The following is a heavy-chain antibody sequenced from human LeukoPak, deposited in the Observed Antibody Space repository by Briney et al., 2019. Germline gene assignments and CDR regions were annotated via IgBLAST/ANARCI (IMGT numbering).Heavy chain of an antibody. CDR1: GGSISSSNW. D-gene: IGHD2-2*01. CDR2: IYHSGST. J-gene: IGHJ6*02. CDR3: AASLGYCRSTSCEEAYYYYYYGMDV. Sequence: SGTLSLTCAVSGGSISSSNWWSWVRQPPGKGLEWIGEIYHSGSTNYNPSLKSRVTISVDKSKNQFSLKLSSVTAADTAVYFCAASLGYCRSTSCEEAYYYYYYGMDVWGQGTTVTVSS. V-gene: IGHV4-4*02.